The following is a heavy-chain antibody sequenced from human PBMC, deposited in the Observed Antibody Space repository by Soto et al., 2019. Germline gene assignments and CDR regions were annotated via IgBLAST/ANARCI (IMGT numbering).Heavy chain of an antibody. CDR2: IYGDDDK. CDR1: GFSLSTSIWG. CDR3: AHTTRGYDYCDY. J-gene: IGHJ4*02. V-gene: IGHV2-5*02. D-gene: IGHD5-12*01. Sequence: QITLKESGPTLVNPTQTLTLTCTFSGFSLSTSIWGVAWIRQPPGKALEWLAVIYGDDDKRYSPSLRSRLTIIKDTSKKQVVLTMTNLGPVDTATYYCAHTTRGYDYCDYWGQGTLVTASS.